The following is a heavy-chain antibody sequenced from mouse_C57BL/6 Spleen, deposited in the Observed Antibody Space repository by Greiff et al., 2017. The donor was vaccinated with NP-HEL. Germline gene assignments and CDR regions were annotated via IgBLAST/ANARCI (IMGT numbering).Heavy chain of an antibody. J-gene: IGHJ2*01. Sequence: VQLEESGPELVKPGDSVKISCKASGYSFTGYFMNWVMQSHGKSLEWIGRINPYNGDTFYNQKFKGKATLTVDKSSSTAHMELRSLTSEDSAVYYGARADQDYWGQGTTLTVSS. V-gene: IGHV1-20*01. CDR3: ARADQDY. CDR2: INPYNGDT. CDR1: GYSFTGYF.